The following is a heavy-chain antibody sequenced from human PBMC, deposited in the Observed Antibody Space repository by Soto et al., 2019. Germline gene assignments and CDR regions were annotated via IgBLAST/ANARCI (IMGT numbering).Heavy chain of an antibody. CDR3: ARVSSSVVSYFDH. Sequence: QVQLQESGPGLVKPSGTLSLTCAVSGGSISSSNWWSWVRQPPGKGLEWIGEIYHSGSTNYNPSLTRRVAISVDKSKNQFSLKLSSVTAADTAGYYCARVSSSVVSYFDHWGQGTLVTVSS. CDR2: IYHSGST. CDR1: GGSISSSNW. J-gene: IGHJ4*02. D-gene: IGHD6-6*01. V-gene: IGHV4-4*02.